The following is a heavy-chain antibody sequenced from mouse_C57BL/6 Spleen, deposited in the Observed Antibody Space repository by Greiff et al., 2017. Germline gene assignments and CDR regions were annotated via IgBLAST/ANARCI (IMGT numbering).Heavy chain of an antibody. Sequence: VQLQQSGPGLVQPSQSLSITCTVSGFSLTSYGVHWVRQSPGKGLEWLGVIWRGGSTDYNAAFMSSLSITKDNSTSQVFIKMNSLQADDTAIYYCAKNFDYGDYYAMDYWGKGTSVTVSS. CDR2: IWRGGST. V-gene: IGHV2-5*01. D-gene: IGHD1-1*01. CDR1: GFSLTSYG. J-gene: IGHJ4*01. CDR3: AKNFDYGDYYAMDY.